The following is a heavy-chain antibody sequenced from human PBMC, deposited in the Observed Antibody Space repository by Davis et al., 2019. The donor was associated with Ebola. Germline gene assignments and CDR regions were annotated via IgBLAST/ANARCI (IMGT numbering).Heavy chain of an antibody. CDR1: GYTFTSYG. V-gene: IGHV1-18*01. Sequence: AASVKVSCKASGYTFTSYGISWVRQAPGQGLEWMGWISAYNGNTNYAQKLQGRVTMTTDTSTSKAYMELRSLRSDDTAVYYCARDRGMITFGGVIDWGQGTLVTVSS. CDR2: ISAYNGNT. CDR3: ARDRGMITFGGVID. D-gene: IGHD3-16*02. J-gene: IGHJ4*02.